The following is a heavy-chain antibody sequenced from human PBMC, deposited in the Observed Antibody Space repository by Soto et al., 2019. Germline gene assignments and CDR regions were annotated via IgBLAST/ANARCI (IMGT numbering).Heavy chain of an antibody. D-gene: IGHD2-15*01. J-gene: IGHJ6*02. V-gene: IGHV3-21*01. CDR1: GFTFSSYS. CDR3: ARDDYCSGGSCYFYYYYYGMDV. CDR2: ISSSSSYI. Sequence: GGSLRLSCAASGFTFSSYSMNWVRQSPGKGVEWVSSISSSSSYIYYADSVKGRFTISRDNAKNSLYLQMNSLRAEDTAVYYCARDDYCSGGSCYFYYYYYGMDVWVQGTTVTVSS.